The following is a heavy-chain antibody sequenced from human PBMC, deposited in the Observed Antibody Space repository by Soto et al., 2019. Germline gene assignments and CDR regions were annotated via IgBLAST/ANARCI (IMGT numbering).Heavy chain of an antibody. J-gene: IGHJ3*02. CDR1: GFTFSSYA. V-gene: IGHV3-23*01. CDR2: INGSGGST. CDR3: ANLPYIVVVVAANIGGSNAFDI. D-gene: IGHD2-15*01. Sequence: SLRLSCAASGFTFSSYAMSWVRQAPGKGLEWVSSINGSGGSTYYADSLKSRFTISRDNSKNTLYLQMNSLRAEDTAVYYCANLPYIVVVVAANIGGSNAFDIWGQGTRVTVSS.